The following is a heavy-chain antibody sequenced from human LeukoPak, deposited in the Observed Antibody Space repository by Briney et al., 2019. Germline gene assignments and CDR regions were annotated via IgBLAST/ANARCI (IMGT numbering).Heavy chain of an antibody. CDR3: AHIGSGGSSGYYGMDV. CDR1: GFSPSTSGVG. J-gene: IGHJ6*02. V-gene: IGHV2-5*01. Sequence: SGPTLVNPTQTLTLTCTFSGFSPSTSGVGVGWIRQPPGKALEWLALIYWNDDKRYSPSLKSRLTITKDTSKNQVVLTMTNMDPVDTATYDCAHIGSGGSSGYYGMDVWGQGTTVTVSS. D-gene: IGHD2-15*01. CDR2: IYWNDDK.